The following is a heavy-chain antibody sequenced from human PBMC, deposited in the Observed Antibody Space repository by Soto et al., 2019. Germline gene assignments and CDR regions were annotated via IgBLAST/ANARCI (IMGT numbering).Heavy chain of an antibody. CDR1: GGSISSYY. D-gene: IGHD3-22*01. Sequence: SETLSLTCTVSGGSISSYYWSWIRQPPGKGLEWIGYIYYSGSTNYNPSLKSRVTISVDTSKNQFSLKLSSVTAADTAVYYCARDQVYYDSSGYYSDYYYYGMDVWGQGTTVTVSS. V-gene: IGHV4-59*01. J-gene: IGHJ6*02. CDR3: ARDQVYYDSSGYYSDYYYYGMDV. CDR2: IYYSGST.